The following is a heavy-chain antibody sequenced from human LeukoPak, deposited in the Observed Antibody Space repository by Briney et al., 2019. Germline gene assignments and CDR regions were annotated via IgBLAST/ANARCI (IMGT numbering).Heavy chain of an antibody. CDR3: ARVWGSSGWYGNNWFDP. D-gene: IGHD6-19*01. J-gene: IGHJ5*02. CDR2: IYTSGST. Sequence: PSETLSLTCTVSGGSISSYYWSWIRQPAGKGLEWIGRIYTSGSTNYIPSLKSRVTMSVDTSKNQFSLKLSSVTAADTAVYYCARVWGSSGWYGNNWFDPWGQGTLVTVSS. V-gene: IGHV4-4*07. CDR1: GGSISSYY.